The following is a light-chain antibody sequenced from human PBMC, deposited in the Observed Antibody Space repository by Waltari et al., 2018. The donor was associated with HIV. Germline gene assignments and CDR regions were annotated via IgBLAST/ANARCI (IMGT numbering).Light chain of an antibody. V-gene: IGLV3-21*02. CDR3: QLWDTYSDHPAF. Sequence: SYLLTQPPSVSVSPGQTAKISFCGQNIEYNGFQWSQQKPGQAPVLVIYDYSDRHTGIPERFSGSNSGNTATLTVSMVEAGDEADYYCQLWDTYSDHPAFFGGGTKLTVV. J-gene: IGLJ2*01. CDR1: NIEYNG. CDR2: DYS.